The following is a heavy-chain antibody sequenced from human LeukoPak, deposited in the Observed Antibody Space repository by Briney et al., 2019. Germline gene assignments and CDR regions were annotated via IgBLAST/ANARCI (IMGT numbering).Heavy chain of an antibody. D-gene: IGHD4-23*01. CDR2: ISSSSSTI. Sequence: GGSLRLSCAASGFTFSSYSMNWVRQAPGKGLEWVSYISSSSSTIYYADSVKGRFTISRDNAKNSLYLQMNSLRDEDTAVYYCARDEGGNSEYYYYGMDVWGQGTTVTVSS. CDR3: ARDEGGNSEYYYYGMDV. CDR1: GFTFSSYS. J-gene: IGHJ6*02. V-gene: IGHV3-48*02.